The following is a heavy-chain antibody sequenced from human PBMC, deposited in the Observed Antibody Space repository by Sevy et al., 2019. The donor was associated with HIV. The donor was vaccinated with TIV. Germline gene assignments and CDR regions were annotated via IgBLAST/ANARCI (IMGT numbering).Heavy chain of an antibody. D-gene: IGHD3-3*01. Sequence: GGSLRLSCAASGFTFSSYAMNWVRQAPGNGLEWVSVISGSGDNTYYADSVKGRFTISRDNSKNMLYVQMNSLRAEDSAIYYCAKDRSRLWSGYSRAMDVWGQGTTVSVSS. CDR2: ISGSGDNT. J-gene: IGHJ6*02. CDR3: AKDRSRLWSGYSRAMDV. V-gene: IGHV3-23*01. CDR1: GFTFSSYA.